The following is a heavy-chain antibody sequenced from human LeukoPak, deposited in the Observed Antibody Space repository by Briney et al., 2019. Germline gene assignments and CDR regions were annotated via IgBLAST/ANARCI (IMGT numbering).Heavy chain of an antibody. Sequence: GGSLRLSCAASGFTFSSYGMHWVRQAPGKGLEWVAFIRYDGSNKYYADSVKGRFTISRDNSKNTLYLQMNSLRAEDTAVYYCAKVLDCSSTSCFPLFDYWGQGTLVTVSS. J-gene: IGHJ4*02. CDR1: GFTFSSYG. D-gene: IGHD2-2*01. CDR3: AKVLDCSSTSCFPLFDY. V-gene: IGHV3-30*02. CDR2: IRYDGSNK.